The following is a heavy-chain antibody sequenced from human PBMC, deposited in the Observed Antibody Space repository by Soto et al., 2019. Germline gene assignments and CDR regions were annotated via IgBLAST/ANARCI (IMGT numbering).Heavy chain of an antibody. CDR1: GDSVSSNSAA. V-gene: IGHV6-1*01. Sequence: PSQTLSLTCAISGDSVSSNSAAWNWIRQSPSRGLEWLGRTYYRSKWYYDYAVSVKSRITINPETSKNQFSLHLNSVTPEDTAVYYCARDGGTGDDFWDYWGQGTLVTVSS. J-gene: IGHJ4*02. CDR3: ARDGGTGDDFWDY. D-gene: IGHD3-3*01. CDR2: TYYRSKWYY.